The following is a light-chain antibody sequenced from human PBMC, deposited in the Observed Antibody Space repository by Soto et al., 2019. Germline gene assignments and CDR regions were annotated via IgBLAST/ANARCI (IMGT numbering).Light chain of an antibody. CDR2: ATS. J-gene: IGKJ4*01. V-gene: IGKV3-20*01. Sequence: EIVLTQSPGTLSLSPGEGATLSCRASQRVSTSYFAWYQQKPGQAPRLLIYATSNRAIDIPDRFSGSGSGTDFSLTISRLEPEDWAVYYCHQYGASPFTFGGGTKVEI. CDR1: QRVSTSY. CDR3: HQYGASPFT.